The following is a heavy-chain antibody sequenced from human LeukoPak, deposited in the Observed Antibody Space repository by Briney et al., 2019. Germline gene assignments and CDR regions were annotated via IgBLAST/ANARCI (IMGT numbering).Heavy chain of an antibody. D-gene: IGHD3-10*01. J-gene: IGHJ4*02. CDR1: GGSLSSSAYY. CDR2: IYYSGST. V-gene: IGHV4-39*01. Sequence: PSETLSLTCTVSGGSLSSSAYYWGWVRQPPGTGLEWVAYIYYSGSTSYNPSLKSRGTISVNTSKNQFSLKRISVTAADTAVYYCTRRNYGSGRRDYWGQGTLVTVSS. CDR3: TRRNYGSGRRDY.